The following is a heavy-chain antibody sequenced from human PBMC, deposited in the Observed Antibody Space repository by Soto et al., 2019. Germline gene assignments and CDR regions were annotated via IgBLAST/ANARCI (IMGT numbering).Heavy chain of an antibody. Sequence: SVTRSVTCSGSGGSISRYYWSWFRQPQGKGLEWIGYIYYSGSTNYNPSLKSRVTISVDTSKNQFSLKLSSVTAADTAVYYCARGRGDCSGGRRFYNWFAPWGQGTLVTVS. CDR3: ARGRGDCSGGRRFYNWFAP. D-gene: IGHD2-15*01. V-gene: IGHV4-59*01. J-gene: IGHJ5*02. CDR2: IYYSGST. CDR1: GGSISRYY.